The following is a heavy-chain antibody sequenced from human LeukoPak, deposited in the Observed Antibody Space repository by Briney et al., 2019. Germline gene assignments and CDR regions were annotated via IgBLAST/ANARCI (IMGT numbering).Heavy chain of an antibody. D-gene: IGHD2-15*01. CDR3: AKARQGDIVVVVAAIPFDY. CDR1: GFTFSSYA. CDR2: ISGSGGST. J-gene: IGHJ4*02. Sequence: PGGPLRLSCAASGFTFSSYAMSWVRQAPGKGLEWVSAISGSGGSTYYADSVKGRFTISRDNSKNTLYLQMNSLRAEDTAVYYCAKARQGDIVVVVAAIPFDYWGQGTLVTVSS. V-gene: IGHV3-23*01.